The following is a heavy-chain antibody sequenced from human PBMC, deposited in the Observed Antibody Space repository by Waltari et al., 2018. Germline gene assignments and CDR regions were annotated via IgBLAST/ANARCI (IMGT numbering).Heavy chain of an antibody. CDR3: ARDRGDWGLH. J-gene: IGHJ4*02. Sequence: EVQLVESGGGLVQPGGSLRLSCAASGFTFSSYSMNWVRQAPGKGLGWVSYISSSSSTIYYADSVKGRFTISRDNAKNSLYLQMNSLRAEDTAVYYCARDRGDWGLHWGQGTLVTVSS. D-gene: IGHD7-27*01. CDR1: GFTFSSYS. V-gene: IGHV3-48*04. CDR2: ISSSSSTI.